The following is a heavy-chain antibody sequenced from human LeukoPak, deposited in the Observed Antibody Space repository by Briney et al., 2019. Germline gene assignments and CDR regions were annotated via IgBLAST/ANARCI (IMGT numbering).Heavy chain of an antibody. CDR1: GGTFSSYA. CDR2: IISILGIA. Sequence: ASVKVSCKASGGTFSSYAISWVRQAPGQGLEWMGRIISILGIANYAQKFQGRVTITADKSTSTAYMELSSLRSEDTAVYYCARVPSINCGGDCYPQYFQHWGQGTLVTVSS. CDR3: ARVPSINCGGDCYPQYFQH. V-gene: IGHV1-69*04. D-gene: IGHD2-21*02. J-gene: IGHJ1*01.